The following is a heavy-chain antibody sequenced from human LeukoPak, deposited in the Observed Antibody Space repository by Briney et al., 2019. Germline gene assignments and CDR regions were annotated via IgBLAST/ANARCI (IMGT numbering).Heavy chain of an antibody. D-gene: IGHD1-1*01. Sequence: GGSLRLSCAASGFTFSSYSMNWVRQAPGKELEWVSSISSSGTYIYYADSVKGRFTISRDDAKNSLYLQMNSLRAEDTAVYYCARDHEQVVQLDAFDIWGQGTMVTVSS. V-gene: IGHV3-21*01. J-gene: IGHJ3*02. CDR2: ISSSGTYI. CDR3: ARDHEQVVQLDAFDI. CDR1: GFTFSSYS.